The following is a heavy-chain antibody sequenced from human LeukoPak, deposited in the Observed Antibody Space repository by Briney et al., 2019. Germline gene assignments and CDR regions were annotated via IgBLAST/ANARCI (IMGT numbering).Heavy chain of an antibody. CDR2: ITSSSSYI. V-gene: IGHV3-21*01. CDR1: GFTFSSYW. J-gene: IGHJ6*04. Sequence: GGSLRLSCAASGFTFSSYWMSWVRQAPGKGLEWLSSITSSSSYIYYADSVKGRFTISRDNAKNSLYLQMNSLRAEDTAVYYCAELGITMIGGVWGKGTTVTISS. D-gene: IGHD3-10*02. CDR3: AELGITMIGGV.